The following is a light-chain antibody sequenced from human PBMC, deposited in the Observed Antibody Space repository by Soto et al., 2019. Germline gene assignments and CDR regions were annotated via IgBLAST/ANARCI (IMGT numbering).Light chain of an antibody. V-gene: IGKV3-15*01. CDR2: GAS. CDR1: QRVSSN. Sequence: EIVMTQSPATLSVSPGERATLSCRASQRVSSNLAWYQQKPGQAPRLLIYGASTRATGIPARCSGSGSGTEVTLTISSLQSEDFAVYYCQQYNNWPPYTFGQGTKLEIK. J-gene: IGKJ2*01. CDR3: QQYNNWPPYT.